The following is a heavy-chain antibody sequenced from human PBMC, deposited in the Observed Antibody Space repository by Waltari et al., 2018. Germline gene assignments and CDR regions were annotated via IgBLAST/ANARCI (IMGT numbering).Heavy chain of an antibody. CDR3: ARGGAAIALFDY. CDR2: INSDGSST. CDR1: GFTFSNHW. J-gene: IGHJ4*02. Sequence: EVQLVESGGGLVQPGGSLRLSCAASGFTFSNHWTHWVRQAPGKGLVWGSHINSDGSSTSYADSVNGRFTISRDNAKNTLYLQMNSLRAEETAVYYCARGGAAIALFDYWGQGTLVTVSS. V-gene: IGHV3-74*01. D-gene: IGHD5-18*01.